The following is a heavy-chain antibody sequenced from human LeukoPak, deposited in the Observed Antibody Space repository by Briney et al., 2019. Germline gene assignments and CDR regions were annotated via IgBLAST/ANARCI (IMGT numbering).Heavy chain of an antibody. J-gene: IGHJ4*02. D-gene: IGHD4-17*01. Sequence: GGSLRLSCAASGFTFSSYEMDWVRQAPGKGLEWVSYISSSGSSIYYADSVKGRFTISRDNAKNSLYLQMNSLRAEDTAVYYCARESVGYGDYLGLWGQGTLVAVSS. CDR1: GFTFSSYE. V-gene: IGHV3-48*03. CDR2: ISSSGSSI. CDR3: ARESVGYGDYLGL.